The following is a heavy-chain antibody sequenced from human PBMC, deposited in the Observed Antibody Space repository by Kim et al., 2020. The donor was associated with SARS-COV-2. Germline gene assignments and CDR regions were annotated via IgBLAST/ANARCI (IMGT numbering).Heavy chain of an antibody. V-gene: IGHV1-8*01. CDR2: MNPNSGNT. Sequence: ASVKVSCKASGYTFTSYDINWVRQATGQGLEWMGWMNPNSGNTGYAQKFQGRVTMTRNTSISTAYMELSSLRSEDTAVYYCARGATGDSPYYYYGMDVWGQGTTVTVSS. J-gene: IGHJ6*02. D-gene: IGHD7-27*01. CDR1: GYTFTSYD. CDR3: ARGATGDSPYYYYGMDV.